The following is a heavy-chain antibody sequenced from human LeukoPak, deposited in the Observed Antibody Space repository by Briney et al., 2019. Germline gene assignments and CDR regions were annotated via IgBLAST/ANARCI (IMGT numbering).Heavy chain of an antibody. CDR3: VCLGLGGLSLD. CDR2: IYSGGST. D-gene: IGHD3-16*01. Sequence: PGGSLRLSCAASGFTVSSNYMSWVRQAPGEGLEWVSVIYSGGSTYYADSVKGRFTISRDNAKNTLYLQMNSLRVEDTAVYYCVCLGLGGLSLDWGQGTLVTVSS. J-gene: IGHJ4*02. CDR1: GFTVSSNY. V-gene: IGHV3-66*01.